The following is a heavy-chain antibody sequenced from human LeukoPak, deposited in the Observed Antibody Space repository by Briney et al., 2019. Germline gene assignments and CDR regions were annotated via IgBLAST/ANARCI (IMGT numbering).Heavy chain of an antibody. CDR1: GFTFSSSG. D-gene: IGHD6-13*01. CDR2: LSYDGSKK. Sequence: SGRALRLSSAPSGFTFSSSGMHGVRQAPGEGLEWVALLSYDGSKKYYADSVKGRFTISRDNTKNTLSLHMNVLRAEDTAVYYCAKSAGPSNWYDPWGQGTLVTASS. CDR3: AKSAGPSNWYDP. J-gene: IGHJ5*02. V-gene: IGHV3-30*18.